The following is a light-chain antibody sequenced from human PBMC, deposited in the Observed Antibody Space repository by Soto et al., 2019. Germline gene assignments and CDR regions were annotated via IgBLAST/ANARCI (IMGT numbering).Light chain of an antibody. V-gene: IGKV3-11*01. CDR3: QQRANWPLT. Sequence: EIVLTQSPATLSLSPGARATLSCRASQSVISSLAWYQQKPGQAPRLLIYDASNRATSLPDRFGASGSGTDFSLTISGLEPDDFAVYYCQQRANWPLTFGPGTKVDIK. J-gene: IGKJ3*01. CDR1: QSVISS. CDR2: DAS.